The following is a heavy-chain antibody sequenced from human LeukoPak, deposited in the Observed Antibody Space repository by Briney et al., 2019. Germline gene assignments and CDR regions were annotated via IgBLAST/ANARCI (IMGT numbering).Heavy chain of an antibody. CDR1: GFTFSSYS. J-gene: IGHJ5*02. Sequence: KAGGSLRLSCAASGFTFSSYSMNWVRQPPGKGLEWVSSISSSSSYIYYADSVKGRFTTSRDNAKNSLYLQMNSLRAEDTAVYYCARDLGVRGVIDWFDPWGQGTLVTVSS. CDR3: ARDLGVRGVIDWFDP. CDR2: ISSSSSYI. V-gene: IGHV3-21*01. D-gene: IGHD3-10*01.